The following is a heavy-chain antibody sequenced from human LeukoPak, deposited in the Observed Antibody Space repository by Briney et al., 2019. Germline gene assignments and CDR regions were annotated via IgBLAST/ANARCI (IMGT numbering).Heavy chain of an antibody. V-gene: IGHV3-9*01. Sequence: GGSLRLSCAAPGFTFDDYAMHWVRQAPGKGLEWVSGIGWNSGSIGYADSVKGRFTISRDNAKNSLYLQMNSLRAEDTAVYYCARVGPDSSWYSNPNDYWGQGTLVTVSS. CDR2: IGWNSGSI. CDR3: ARVGPDSSWYSNPNDY. D-gene: IGHD6-13*01. J-gene: IGHJ4*02. CDR1: GFTFDDYA.